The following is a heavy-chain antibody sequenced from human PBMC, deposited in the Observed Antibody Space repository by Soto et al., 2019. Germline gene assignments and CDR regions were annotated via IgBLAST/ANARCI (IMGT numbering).Heavy chain of an antibody. CDR1: GLTVSRTQ. V-gene: IGHV3-53*02. CDR3: ARAREPEYSSSIFFDY. D-gene: IGHD6-6*01. CDR2: IYSAGST. J-gene: IGHJ4*02. Sequence: EVQLVETGGGLIQPGGSLRLSCAASGLTVSRTQMAWVRQVLGKGLQWVSVIYSAGSTYYANAVKGRFTISRDISENKIYLDLSRVTGDDTAIYYCARAREPEYSSSIFFDYWGRGILVTVSS.